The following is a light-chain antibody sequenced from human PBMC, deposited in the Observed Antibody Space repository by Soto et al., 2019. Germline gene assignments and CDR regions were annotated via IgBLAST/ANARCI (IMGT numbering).Light chain of an antibody. CDR1: QSVLYSSNNKNY. Sequence: DIVMTQSPDSLAVSLGERATINCKSSQSVLYSSNNKNYLAWYPQKPGQPPKLLIYWASTRESGVPDRFSGSGSGKDFTLTISSLQAEDVAVYYCQQYYSTPTWTFGQGTKVEIK. CDR3: QQYYSTPTWT. CDR2: WAS. V-gene: IGKV4-1*01. J-gene: IGKJ1*01.